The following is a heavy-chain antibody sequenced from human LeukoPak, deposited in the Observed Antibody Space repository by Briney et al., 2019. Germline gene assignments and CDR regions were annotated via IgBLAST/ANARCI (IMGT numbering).Heavy chain of an antibody. CDR3: ARDGYSYGSDAFDI. D-gene: IGHD5-18*01. CDR1: GYTFTSYG. CDR2: ISAYNGNT. Sequence: ASVKVSCKASGYTFTSYGISWVRQAPGQGLEWMGLISAYNGNTNYAQKLQGRVTMTTDTSTSTAYMELRSLRSDDTAVYYCARDGYSYGSDAFDIWGQGTMVTVSS. V-gene: IGHV1-18*01. J-gene: IGHJ3*02.